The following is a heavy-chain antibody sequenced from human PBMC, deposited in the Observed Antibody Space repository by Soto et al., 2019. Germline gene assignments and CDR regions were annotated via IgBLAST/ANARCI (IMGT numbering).Heavy chain of an antibody. CDR1: GYTFTSYD. CDR2: MNPNSGKT. Sequence: QVQLVQSGAEVRKPGASVKVSCKASGYTFTSYDINWVRQATGHGLEWVGWMNPNSGKTGYAQKFQGRVTMTRNTSIPTAYMELSSLRSEDTAVFYCAISSGAGLDAFDMWGQGTMVTVSS. J-gene: IGHJ3*02. D-gene: IGHD2-8*02. V-gene: IGHV1-8*01. CDR3: AISSGAGLDAFDM.